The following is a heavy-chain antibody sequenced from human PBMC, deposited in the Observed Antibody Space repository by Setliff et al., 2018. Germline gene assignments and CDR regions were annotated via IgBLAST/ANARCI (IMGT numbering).Heavy chain of an antibody. J-gene: IGHJ4*02. CDR1: GFTFRNYA. D-gene: IGHD2-2*01. V-gene: IGHV1-18*01. CDR2: ISAYNGDT. CDR3: SRLVRYCTRTSCQRASGDDY. Sequence: ASVKVSCKASGFTFRNYAISWVRQAPGQGLEWMGWISAYNGDTTYTQNLQGRVTLTTDTSTTTAYMELRSLRSDDTAVYYCSRLVRYCTRTSCQRASGDDYWGQGTLVTVSS.